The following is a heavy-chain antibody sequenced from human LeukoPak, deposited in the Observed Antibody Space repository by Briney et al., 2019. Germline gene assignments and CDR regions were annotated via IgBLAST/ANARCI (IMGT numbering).Heavy chain of an antibody. J-gene: IGHJ6*02. CDR3: AKAASSSWPSYYYGMDV. V-gene: IGHV3-7*03. CDR2: IKLDGSEK. CDR1: GFIFGNAW. Sequence: GGSLRLSCAASGFIFGNAWMNWVRQAPGKGLEWVANIKLDGSEKNYVDSVKGRFTISRDNTKNSLYLQMNSLRAEDTAVYYCAKAASSSWPSYYYGMDVWGQGTTVTVSS. D-gene: IGHD6-13*01.